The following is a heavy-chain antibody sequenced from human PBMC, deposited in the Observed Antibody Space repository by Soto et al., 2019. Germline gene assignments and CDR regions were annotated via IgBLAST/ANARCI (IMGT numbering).Heavy chain of an antibody. Sequence: QVQLVESGGGVVQPGRSLRLSCAASGFTFSSYGMHWVRQAPGKGLEWVAVIWYDGSNKYYADSVKGRFTISRDNSKNTLYLQMNSLRAEDTAVYYCERDGGSSWYGSNYFDYWGQGTLVTVSS. CDR2: IWYDGSNK. CDR3: ERDGGSSWYGSNYFDY. V-gene: IGHV3-33*01. D-gene: IGHD6-13*01. CDR1: GFTFSSYG. J-gene: IGHJ4*02.